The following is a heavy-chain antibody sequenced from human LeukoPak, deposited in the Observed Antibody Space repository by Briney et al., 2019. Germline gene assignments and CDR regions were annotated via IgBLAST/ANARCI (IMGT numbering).Heavy chain of an antibody. CDR3: AKDEGIGSYYGSDPFDY. Sequence: GGSLRLSRAASGFTFSSYAMSWVRQAPGKGLEWVSAISGSGGSTYYADSVKGRFTISRDNSKNTLYLQMNSLRAEDTAVYYCAKDEGIGSYYGSDPFDYWGQGTLVTVSS. J-gene: IGHJ4*02. CDR2: ISGSGGST. V-gene: IGHV3-23*01. CDR1: GFTFSSYA. D-gene: IGHD3-10*01.